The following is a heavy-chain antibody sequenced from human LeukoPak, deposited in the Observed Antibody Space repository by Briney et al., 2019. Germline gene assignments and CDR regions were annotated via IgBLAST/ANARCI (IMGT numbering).Heavy chain of an antibody. CDR3: ARDVATRIDY. Sequence: ASVKVSCKASGGTFSSYAISWVRQAPGQGLEWMGRVVPILGIANYAQKFQGRVTITADKSTSTAYMELSSLRSEDTAVYYCARDVATRIDYWGQGTLVTVSS. D-gene: IGHD1-26*01. CDR1: GGTFSSYA. J-gene: IGHJ4*02. CDR2: VVPILGIA. V-gene: IGHV1-69*04.